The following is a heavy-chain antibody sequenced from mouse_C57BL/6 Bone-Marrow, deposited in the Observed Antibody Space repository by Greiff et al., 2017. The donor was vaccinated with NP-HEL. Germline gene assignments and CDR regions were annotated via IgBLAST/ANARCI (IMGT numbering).Heavy chain of an antibody. J-gene: IGHJ4*01. CDR3: ARKGDYSDAMDY. D-gene: IGHD1-1*01. Sequence: VQVVESGAELVKPGASVKMSCKASGYTFTTYPIEWMKQNHGKSLEWIGNFHPYNDDTKYNEKFKGKATLTVEKSSSTVYLELSRLTSDDSAVYYCARKGDYSDAMDYWGQGTSVTVSS. V-gene: IGHV1-47*01. CDR1: GYTFTTYP. CDR2: FHPYNDDT.